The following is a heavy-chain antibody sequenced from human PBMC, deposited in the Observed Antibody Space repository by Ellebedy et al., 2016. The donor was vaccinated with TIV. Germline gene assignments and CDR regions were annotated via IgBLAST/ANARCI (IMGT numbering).Heavy chain of an antibody. CDR3: AKLIQHTDRGAVDI. CDR2: IQYDGSDK. Sequence: GESLKISCAASGFSFRYYGMYWVRQAPGKGLEWAAFIQYDGSDKHYSDSVKGRFTVSRDSSKNTLYPQMNSLRPEDTAVYYCAKLIQHTDRGAVDIWGQGTMVTVSS. J-gene: IGHJ3*02. CDR1: GFSFRYYG. V-gene: IGHV3-30*02. D-gene: IGHD2-21*01.